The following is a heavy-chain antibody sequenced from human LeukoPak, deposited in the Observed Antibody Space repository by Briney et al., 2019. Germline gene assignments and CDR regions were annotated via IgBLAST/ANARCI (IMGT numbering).Heavy chain of an antibody. CDR3: ARVGMEWSFYYYYMDV. CDR1: GYTFTSYD. V-gene: IGHV1-8*03. Sequence: ASVKVSCKASGYTFTSYDINWVRQATGQGLEWMGWMNPNSGNTGYAQKFQGRVTITRNTSISTAYMELSGLRSEDTAVYYCARVGMEWSFYYYYMDVWGKGTTVTVSS. D-gene: IGHD3-3*01. J-gene: IGHJ6*03. CDR2: MNPNSGNT.